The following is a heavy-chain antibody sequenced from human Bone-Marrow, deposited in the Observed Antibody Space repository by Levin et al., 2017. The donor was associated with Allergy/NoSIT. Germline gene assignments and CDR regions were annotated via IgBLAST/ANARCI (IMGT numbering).Heavy chain of an antibody. D-gene: IGHD2-2*01. Sequence: GESLKISCAASGFSFSSYTMNWVRQAPGKGLEWVSSINSFSNYIYYGDSVKGRFTISRDNAKNSLYLQMNSVRPDDTAVYYCARDQVPAASYYYYYYMDVWGKGTTVTVSS. CDR2: INSFSNYI. V-gene: IGHV3-21*01. J-gene: IGHJ6*03. CDR1: GFSFSSYT. CDR3: ARDQVPAASYYYYYYMDV.